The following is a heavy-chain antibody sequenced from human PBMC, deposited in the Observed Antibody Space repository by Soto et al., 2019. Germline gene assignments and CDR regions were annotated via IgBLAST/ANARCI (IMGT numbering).Heavy chain of an antibody. V-gene: IGHV1-69*13. J-gene: IGHJ4*02. Sequence: SVKVACKASGGTFSSYAISWVRQAPGQGLEWMGGIIPIFGTANYAQKFQGRVTITADESTSTAYMELSSLRSEDTAVYYCARAPGSNSYGPGGYWGQGTLVTVSS. CDR3: ARAPGSNSYGPGGY. D-gene: IGHD5-18*01. CDR1: GGTFSSYA. CDR2: IIPIFGTA.